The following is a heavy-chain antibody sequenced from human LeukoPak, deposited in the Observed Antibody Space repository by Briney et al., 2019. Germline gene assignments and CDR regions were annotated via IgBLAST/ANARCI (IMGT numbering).Heavy chain of an antibody. V-gene: IGHV3-74*01. D-gene: IGHD3-16*01. Sequence: GSLRLSCAASGFTFRSYWMHWVRQAPGKGLVWVSYITTDGSSTSYADSVKGRFTISRDNAKDTLWLQMNSLRADDTAIYYCARGLHDAFSVWGQGTLVTVSS. CDR3: ARGLHDAFSV. J-gene: IGHJ3*01. CDR1: GFTFRSYW. CDR2: ITTDGSST.